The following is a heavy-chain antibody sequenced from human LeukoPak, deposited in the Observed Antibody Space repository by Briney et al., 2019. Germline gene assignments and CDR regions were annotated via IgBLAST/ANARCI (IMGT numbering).Heavy chain of an antibody. CDR1: GFTVSNKY. V-gene: IGHV3-66*01. CDR3: AKDNGWQQVSYYHYGLNV. J-gene: IGHJ6*02. CDR2: IYSGGST. D-gene: IGHD6-13*01. Sequence: GGSLRLSCAASGFTVSNKYMSWVRQAPGRGLEWVSVIYSGGSTYYADSVKGRFSISRDKSKNTLYLQMNSLRAEDTAVYYCAKDNGWQQVSYYHYGLNVWGQGTTVSVSS.